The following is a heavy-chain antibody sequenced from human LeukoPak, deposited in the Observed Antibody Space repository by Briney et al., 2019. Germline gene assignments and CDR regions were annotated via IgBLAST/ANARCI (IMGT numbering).Heavy chain of an antibody. J-gene: IGHJ3*02. CDR1: GDSVSSNSAA. CDR2: TYYRSKWYN. V-gene: IGHV6-1*01. Sequence: SQTLSLTCAISGDSVSSNSAAWNWIRQSPSGGLEWLGRTYYRSKWYNDYAVSVKSRITINPDTSKNQFSLKLSSVTAADTAVYYCARDRGDAFDIWGQGTMVTVSS. D-gene: IGHD3-10*01. CDR3: ARDRGDAFDI.